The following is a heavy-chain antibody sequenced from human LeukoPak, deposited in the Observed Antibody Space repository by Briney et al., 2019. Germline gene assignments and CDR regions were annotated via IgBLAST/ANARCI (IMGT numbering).Heavy chain of an antibody. Sequence: SETLSLTCTVSGGSISSGSYYWSWIRQPAGKGLEWIGRIYTSGSTHYNPSLKSRVTISVDTSKNQFSLKLTSVTAADTAVYYCARAIEVGAMTPFDYWGQGTLVTVSS. D-gene: IGHD1-26*01. CDR2: IYTSGST. V-gene: IGHV4-61*02. J-gene: IGHJ4*02. CDR3: ARAIEVGAMTPFDY. CDR1: GGSISSGSYY.